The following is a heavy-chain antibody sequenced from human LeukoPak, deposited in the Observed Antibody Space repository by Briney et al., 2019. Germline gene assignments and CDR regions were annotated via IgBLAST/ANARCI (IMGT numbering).Heavy chain of an antibody. CDR1: GFIFSNHW. Sequence: GGSLRPSCAASGFIFSNHWMSWVRQAPGKGLEWVANIKQDGSEKYYVDSVKGRFTISRDNAKNSVYLQMNSLRAEDMAVYYCARHDCSGGDCYSVDYWGQGTLVTVSS. J-gene: IGHJ4*02. CDR2: IKQDGSEK. D-gene: IGHD2-21*02. V-gene: IGHV3-7*01. CDR3: ARHDCSGGDCYSVDY.